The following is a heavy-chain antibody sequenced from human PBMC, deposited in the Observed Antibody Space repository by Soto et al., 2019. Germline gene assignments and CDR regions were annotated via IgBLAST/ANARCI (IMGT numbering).Heavy chain of an antibody. D-gene: IGHD2-2*01. CDR1: GGSISSGDYY. Sequence: PSETLSLTCTVSGGSISSGDYYWSWIRQPPGKGLEWIGYIYYSGSTYYNPSLKSRVTISVDTSKNQFSLKLSSVTAADTAVYYCARWYCISTSCYQLDYWGQGTLVTVSS. J-gene: IGHJ4*02. V-gene: IGHV4-30-4*01. CDR2: IYYSGST. CDR3: ARWYCISTSCYQLDY.